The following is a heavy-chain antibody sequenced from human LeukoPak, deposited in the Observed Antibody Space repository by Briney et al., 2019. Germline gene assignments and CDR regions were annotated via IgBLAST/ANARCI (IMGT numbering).Heavy chain of an antibody. V-gene: IGHV3-23*01. CDR1: GFTFSSYA. D-gene: IGHD2-2*02. J-gene: IGHJ4*02. Sequence: GGSLRLSCAASGFTFSSYAMSWVRQAPGKGLEWVSAISGSGGSTYYADSVKGQFTISRDNSKNTLYLQMNSLRAEDTAVYYCAKDGVSEDIVVVPAAIPFDYWGQGTLVTVSS. CDR3: AKDGVSEDIVVVPAAIPFDY. CDR2: ISGSGGST.